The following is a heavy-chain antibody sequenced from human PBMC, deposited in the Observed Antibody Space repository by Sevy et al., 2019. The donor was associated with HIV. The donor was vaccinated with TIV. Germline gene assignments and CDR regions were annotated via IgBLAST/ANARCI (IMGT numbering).Heavy chain of an antibody. CDR3: AKDRRDGYNYGSIDY. J-gene: IGHJ4*02. Sequence: GGSLRLSCAASGFTFSSYAMSWVRRAPGKGLEWVSTITSSGGGGITYYADSVKDRFTISRDNSKNTLYLQMDSLRAEDTALYYCAKDRRDGYNYGSIDYWGQGTLVTVSS. D-gene: IGHD5-12*01. CDR2: ITSSGGGGIT. CDR1: GFTFSSYA. V-gene: IGHV3-23*01.